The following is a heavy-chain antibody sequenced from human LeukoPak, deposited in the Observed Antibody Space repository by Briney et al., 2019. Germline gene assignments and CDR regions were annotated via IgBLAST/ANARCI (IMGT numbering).Heavy chain of an antibody. Sequence: PGGSLRLSCAASGFTFSSYAMSWVRQAPGKGLEWVSAIRGSGGSTYYADSVKGRFTIYRDNSKNTMYLQMNSLRAEDTAVYYCAKDAGIVVVPAAIDYWGQGTLVTVSS. D-gene: IGHD2-2*01. J-gene: IGHJ4*02. V-gene: IGHV3-23*01. CDR2: IRGSGGST. CDR3: AKDAGIVVVPAAIDY. CDR1: GFTFSSYA.